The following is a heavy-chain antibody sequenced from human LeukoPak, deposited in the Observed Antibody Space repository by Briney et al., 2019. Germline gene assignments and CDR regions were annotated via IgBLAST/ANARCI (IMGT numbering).Heavy chain of an antibody. J-gene: IGHJ6*03. CDR3: ARFTYYYDSSGTFLDYMDV. V-gene: IGHV1-69*13. CDR2: IIPIFGTA. D-gene: IGHD3-22*01. Sequence: SVKVSCKASGGTFSNYAIGWVRQAPGQGLEWMGGIIPIFGTANYAQKFRGRVTITADESTSTAYMELSSLRSEDTAVYYCARFTYYYDSSGTFLDYMDVWGKGTTVTISS. CDR1: GGTFSNYA.